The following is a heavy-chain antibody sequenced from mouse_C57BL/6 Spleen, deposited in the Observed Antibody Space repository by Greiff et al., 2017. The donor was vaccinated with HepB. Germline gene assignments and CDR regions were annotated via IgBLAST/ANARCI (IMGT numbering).Heavy chain of an antibody. CDR1: GYTFTSYW. D-gene: IGHD1-1*01. CDR2: IYPGSGST. V-gene: IGHV1-55*01. Sequence: QVQLKQPGAELVKPGASVKMSCKASGYTFTSYWITWVKQRPGQGLEWIGDIYPGSGSTNYNEKFKSKATLTVDTSSSTAYMQLSSLTSEDSAVYYCARGFYYYGSSYWGQGTLVTVSA. J-gene: IGHJ3*01. CDR3: ARGFYYYGSSY.